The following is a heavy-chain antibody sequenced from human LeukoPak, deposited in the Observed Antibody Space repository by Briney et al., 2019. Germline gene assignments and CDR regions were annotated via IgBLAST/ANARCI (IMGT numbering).Heavy chain of an antibody. CDR1: GFTFSSYW. J-gene: IGHJ4*02. CDR2: INSDGSST. D-gene: IGHD4-17*01. Sequence: PGGSLRLSCAASGFTFSSYWMHWVRQAPGKGLVRVSRINSDGSSTSYADSVKGRLTISRDNAKNTLYLQMNSLRAEDTAVYYCARDLYGDYDLDYWGQGTLVTVSS. V-gene: IGHV3-74*01. CDR3: ARDLYGDYDLDY.